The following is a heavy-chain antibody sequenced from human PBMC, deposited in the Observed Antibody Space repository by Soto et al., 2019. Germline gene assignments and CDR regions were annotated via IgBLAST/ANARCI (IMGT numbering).Heavy chain of an antibody. V-gene: IGHV1-2*04. CDR3: ARVQVATTYYGMDV. Sequence: ASVEVSFKASGYTFTGYYMHWLRQAPGQGLEWMGWINPNSGGTNYAQKFQGWVTMTRDTSISTAYMELSRLRSDDPAVYYCARVQVATTYYGMDVWGQGTTVTVSS. J-gene: IGHJ6*02. CDR1: GYTFTGYY. D-gene: IGHD5-12*01. CDR2: INPNSGGT.